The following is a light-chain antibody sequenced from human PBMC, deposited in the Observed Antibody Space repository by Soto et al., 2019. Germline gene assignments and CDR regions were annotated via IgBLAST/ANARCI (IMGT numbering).Light chain of an antibody. V-gene: IGLV1-44*01. CDR1: SSNIGGNY. CDR3: STWDDSLNGWV. J-gene: IGLJ3*02. Sequence: QSVLTQPPSASGTPGQRVTISCSGSSSNIGGNYVYWYQQLPGTAPKLLMFNDDKRPSGVPDRFSGSRSGTSASLAISGLQSDDEAVYFCSTWDDSLNGWVFGGGTKLTVL. CDR2: NDD.